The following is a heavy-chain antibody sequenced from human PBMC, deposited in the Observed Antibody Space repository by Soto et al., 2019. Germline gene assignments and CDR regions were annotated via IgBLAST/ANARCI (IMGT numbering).Heavy chain of an antibody. CDR2: IFANGHT. V-gene: IGHV4-4*07. D-gene: IGHD6-13*01. CDR1: GGSISEKY. CDR3: VASLAASGLNWLDP. Sequence: SETLSLTSIVSGGSISEKYWNWARQPPGKGLEWIGLIFANGHTDYNPSLKSRVTMSVDASKNQFSLRLTSMTAADTAVYYCVASLAASGLNWLDPWGRGTLGTVSS. J-gene: IGHJ5*02.